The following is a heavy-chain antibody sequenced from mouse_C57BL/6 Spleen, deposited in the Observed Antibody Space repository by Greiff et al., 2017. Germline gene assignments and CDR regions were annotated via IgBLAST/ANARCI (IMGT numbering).Heavy chain of an antibody. D-gene: IGHD3-1*01. CDR3: ARRHRDYYAMDY. CDR1: GYSITSGYY. J-gene: IGHJ4*01. Sequence: EVQRVESGPGLVKPSQSLSLTCSVTGYSITSGYYWNWIRQFPGNKLEWMGYISYDGSNNYNPSLKNRISITRDTSKNQFFLKLNSVTTEDTATYYCARRHRDYYAMDYWGQGTSVTVSS. CDR2: ISYDGSN. V-gene: IGHV3-6*01.